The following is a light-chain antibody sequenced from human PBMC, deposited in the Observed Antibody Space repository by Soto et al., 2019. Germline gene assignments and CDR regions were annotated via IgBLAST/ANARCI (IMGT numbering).Light chain of an antibody. J-gene: IGKJ1*01. V-gene: IGKV1-6*01. CDR2: AAS. Sequence: IQMTQSPLSLSASVGDRVIITCRASRDIGNDLGWYQQKPGKAPKLLIFAASTLHSGVPSRFSGSGSGTVFTLSISSLHPEDFATYFCLQDYSLPRTFGHGT. CDR3: LQDYSLPRT. CDR1: RDIGND.